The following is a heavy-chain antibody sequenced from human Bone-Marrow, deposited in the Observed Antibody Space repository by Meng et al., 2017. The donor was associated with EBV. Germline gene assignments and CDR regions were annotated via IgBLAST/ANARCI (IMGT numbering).Heavy chain of an antibody. CDR1: DYTFTSYG. D-gene: IGHD3-10*01. CDR3: ARSPLWFGESNFDY. V-gene: IGHV1-18*01. J-gene: IGHJ4*02. CDR2: ISAYNGNT. Sequence: QVHLVSSGAEVKKPGASVKVSCKASDYTFTSYGISWVRQAPGQGLEWMGWISAYNGNTNYAQKLQGRVTMTTDTSTSTAYMELRSLRSEDTAVYYCARSPLWFGESNFDYWGQGTLVTVSS.